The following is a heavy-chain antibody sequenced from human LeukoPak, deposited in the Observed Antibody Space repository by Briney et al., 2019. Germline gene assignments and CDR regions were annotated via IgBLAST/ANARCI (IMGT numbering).Heavy chain of an antibody. CDR3: TSPTYDYVWGSPDY. D-gene: IGHD3-16*01. J-gene: IGHJ4*02. Sequence: GGSLRLSCAASAFTFRSYGMHWVRQAPGKGLDWVAFIRYDGSNKYYGDSVKGRFTISRDDSKNTAYLQMNSLKTEDTAVYYCTSPTYDYVWGSPDYWGQGTLVTVSS. V-gene: IGHV3-30*02. CDR1: AFTFRSYG. CDR2: IRYDGSNK.